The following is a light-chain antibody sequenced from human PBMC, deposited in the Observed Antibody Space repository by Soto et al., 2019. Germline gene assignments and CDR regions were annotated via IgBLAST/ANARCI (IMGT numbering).Light chain of an antibody. J-gene: IGKJ4*01. CDR3: QQYGRSPLT. CDR1: QSVSSSY. Sequence: EIVLTQSPGTLSLSPGERATLSCRASQSVSSSYLAWYQQKPGHPHRLLNDGASSRATGIPDRFSGRSCGTDFTLTISRLEAEDFAVYYCQQYGRSPLTFGGGTKVEIK. CDR2: GAS. V-gene: IGKV3-20*01.